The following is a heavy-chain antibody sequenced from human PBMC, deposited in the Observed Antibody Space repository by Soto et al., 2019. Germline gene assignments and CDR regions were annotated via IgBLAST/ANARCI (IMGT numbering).Heavy chain of an antibody. CDR2: IGGSGFST. V-gene: IGHV3-23*01. D-gene: IGHD3-16*01. CDR3: ATFTFGRPFDT. J-gene: IGHJ3*02. CDR1: GFTFTTYA. Sequence: EVHLLESGGGLVQPGGSLRLSCAASGFTFTTYAMSWVRQAPGKGLEWVSAIGGSGFSTYYADSVKGRFSISSDSSKNTLYLQMNSLRADDTAVYYCATFTFGRPFDTWGQGTMVTVSS.